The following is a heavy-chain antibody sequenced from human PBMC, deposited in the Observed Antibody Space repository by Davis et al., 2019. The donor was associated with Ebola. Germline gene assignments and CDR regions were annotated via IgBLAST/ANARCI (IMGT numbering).Heavy chain of an antibody. CDR1: GGSFSGYY. CDR3: ARDAGCYDSSGYYYDCYFDY. D-gene: IGHD3-22*01. Sequence: SETLSLTCAVYGGSFSGYYWSWIRQPPGKGLEWIGEINHSGSTNYNPSLKSRVTISVDTSKNQFSLKLSSVTAADTAVYYCARDAGCYDSSGYYYDCYFDYWGQGTLVTVSS. J-gene: IGHJ4*02. V-gene: IGHV4-34*01. CDR2: INHSGST.